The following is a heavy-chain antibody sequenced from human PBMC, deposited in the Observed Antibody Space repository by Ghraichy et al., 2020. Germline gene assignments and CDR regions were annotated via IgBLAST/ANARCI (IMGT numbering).Heavy chain of an antibody. J-gene: IGHJ4*02. CDR1: GFTFSSYW. CDR3: ARSDGYCSGGSCYWVHFDY. V-gene: IGHV3-7*03. CDR2: IKQDGSEK. D-gene: IGHD2-15*01. Sequence: GSLRLSCAASGFTFSSYWMSWVRQAPGKGLEWVANIKQDGSEKYYVDSVKGRFTISRDNAKNSLYLQMNSLRAEDTAVYYCARSDGYCSGGSCYWVHFDYWGQGTLVTVSS.